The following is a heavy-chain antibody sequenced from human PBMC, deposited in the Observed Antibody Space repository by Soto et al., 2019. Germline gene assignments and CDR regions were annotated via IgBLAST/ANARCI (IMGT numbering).Heavy chain of an antibody. CDR3: AKDMWRGYSDAFDI. D-gene: IGHD5-18*01. CDR2: ISAVGSTV. CDR1: GFTFSDYY. V-gene: IGHV3-11*01. J-gene: IGHJ3*02. Sequence: GGSLRLSCAASGFTFSDYYMTWIRRAPGKGLEWVSYISAVGSTVYYADSVKGRFTISRDNAKNSLYLQMNSLRAEDTAVYYCAKDMWRGYSDAFDIWGQGIMVTVSS.